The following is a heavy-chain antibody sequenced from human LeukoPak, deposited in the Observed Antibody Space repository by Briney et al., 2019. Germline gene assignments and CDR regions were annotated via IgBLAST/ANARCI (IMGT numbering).Heavy chain of an antibody. J-gene: IGHJ4*02. Sequence: GASVKVSCKASGYTFTSYGISWVRQAPGQRLEWMGWINAGNGNTKYSQKFQGRVTITRDTSASTAYMELSSLRSEDTAVYYCARGSSGSKGIYWGQGTLVTVSS. CDR3: ARGSSGSKGIY. V-gene: IGHV1-3*01. D-gene: IGHD3-22*01. CDR1: GYTFTSYG. CDR2: INAGNGNT.